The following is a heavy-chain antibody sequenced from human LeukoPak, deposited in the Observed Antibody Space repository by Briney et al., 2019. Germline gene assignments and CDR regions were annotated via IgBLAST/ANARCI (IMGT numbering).Heavy chain of an antibody. D-gene: IGHD3-9*01. CDR1: GGSFSGYY. J-gene: IGHJ6*02. V-gene: IGHV4-34*01. Sequence: SETLSLTCAVYGGSFSGYYWSWIRQPPGKGLEWIGEINHSGSTNYNPSLKSRVTISVDTSKNQFSLKLGSVTAADTAVYYCARGPGYDILTGPNYYGMDVWGQGTTVTVSS. CDR3: ARGPGYDILTGPNYYGMDV. CDR2: INHSGST.